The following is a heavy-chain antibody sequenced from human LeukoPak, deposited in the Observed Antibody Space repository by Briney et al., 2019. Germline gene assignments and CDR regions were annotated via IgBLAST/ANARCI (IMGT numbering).Heavy chain of an antibody. Sequence: PSEPLSLPCAVSGYSISSGYYWGWIRQPPGKGLEWIGTISPSGNTYYNPSLKSRMSISLNTSKNQFSLNLSFVTAADTAFYYCARRAYSDLYFDYWGQGTLVTVSS. V-gene: IGHV4-38-2*01. CDR1: GYSISSGYY. CDR2: ISPSGNT. D-gene: IGHD4-11*01. J-gene: IGHJ4*02. CDR3: ARRAYSDLYFDY.